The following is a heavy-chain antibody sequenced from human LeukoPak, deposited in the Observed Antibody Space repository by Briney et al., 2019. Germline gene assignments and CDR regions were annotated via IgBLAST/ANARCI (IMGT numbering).Heavy chain of an antibody. CDR3: ARVGSYCFDL. D-gene: IGHD1-26*01. Sequence: SETLSLTCTVSGGSISSYYWSWIRQPPGKGLEWIGYISYSGSTNFNPSLKSRVTISVDTSKNQFSLKLSSVTAADTAVYYCARVGSYCFDLWGRGTLVTVSS. CDR1: GGSISSYY. J-gene: IGHJ2*01. CDR2: ISYSGST. V-gene: IGHV4-59*01.